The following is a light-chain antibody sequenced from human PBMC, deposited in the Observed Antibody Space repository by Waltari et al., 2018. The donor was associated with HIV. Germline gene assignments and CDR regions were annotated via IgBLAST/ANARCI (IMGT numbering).Light chain of an antibody. Sequence: QSVLTQPPSATGTPGQRVTISCSGSSSNIGSNYVHWYQQLPGTTPKLLIYRNKQRSSGVPDRCSAAKSGTSASLAIRGLRSEDEGDYYCAAWDDSLGGRGLFGGGTRLTVL. CDR3: AAWDDSLGGRGL. J-gene: IGLJ3*02. CDR2: RNK. V-gene: IGLV1-47*01. CDR1: SSNIGSNY.